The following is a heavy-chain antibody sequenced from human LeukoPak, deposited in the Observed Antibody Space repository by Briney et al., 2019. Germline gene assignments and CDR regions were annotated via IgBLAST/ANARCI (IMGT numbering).Heavy chain of an antibody. D-gene: IGHD3-22*01. Sequence: PSETLSLTCDVSGGSISNYYRSWIRQAPGQGLELIGAIYDNGYTNYNPSLKSRVIISVDTSKNKFSLTVSSVTAADTAVKHCARRAWPQWFCDFGRQENGVTV. CDR1: GGSISNYY. CDR2: IYDNGYT. CDR3: ARRAWPQWFCDF. J-gene: IGHJ4*02. V-gene: IGHV4-59*01.